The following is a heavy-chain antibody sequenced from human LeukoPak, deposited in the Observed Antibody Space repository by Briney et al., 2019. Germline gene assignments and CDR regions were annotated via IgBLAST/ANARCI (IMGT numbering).Heavy chain of an antibody. D-gene: IGHD6-19*01. CDR3: ARVEIAVAVTGSGGNYSYYYGLDV. CDR1: GYTFSSYG. CDR2: ISAQHDNT. Sequence: ASVKASCKASGYTFSSYGISWVRQAPGQGLEWMGGISAQHDNTIYAQKLQGRLTITTDTSTSTAYMELRSLRSDDTAVYYCARVEIAVAVTGSGGNYSYYYGLDVWGHGTTVTVSS. V-gene: IGHV1-18*01. J-gene: IGHJ6*02.